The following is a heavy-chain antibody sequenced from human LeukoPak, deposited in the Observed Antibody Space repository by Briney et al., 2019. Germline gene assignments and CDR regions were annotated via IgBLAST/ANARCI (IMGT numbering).Heavy chain of an antibody. CDR2: ISTYTGNT. V-gene: IGHV1-18*01. CDR1: GYTFTNYA. J-gene: IGHJ4*02. CDR3: AKANWVSNADAVW. Sequence: ASVKVSCKASGYTFTNYAISWMRQAPRQGLEWIGWISTYTGNTNYPRKLQGRVTMTTDTSTSTAYMELRSLRSDDTAVYYCAKANWVSNADAVWWGQGTLVTVSS. D-gene: IGHD1-1*01.